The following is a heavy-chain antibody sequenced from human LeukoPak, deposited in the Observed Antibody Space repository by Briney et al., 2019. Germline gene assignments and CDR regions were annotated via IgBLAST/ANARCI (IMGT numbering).Heavy chain of an antibody. CDR2: IKSKIDGGTT. J-gene: IGHJ5*02. V-gene: IGHV3-15*01. CDR1: GVTFSNLW. D-gene: IGHD3/OR15-3a*01. Sequence: GGSLRLSCAASGVTFSNLWMSWVRQAPGKGPEWVGRIKSKIDGGTTDYAAPVKGRFTISRDDSKNTLYLQMNSLKAEDTAVYHCATDPPRTVGRWFDPWGQGTLVTVSS. CDR3: ATDPPRTVGRWFDP.